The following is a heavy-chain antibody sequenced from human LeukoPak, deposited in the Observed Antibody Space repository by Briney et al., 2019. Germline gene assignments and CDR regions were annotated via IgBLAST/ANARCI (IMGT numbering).Heavy chain of an antibody. CDR1: GFTFSNFG. CDR3: ARDLGIAASDY. V-gene: IGHV3-30*02. CDR2: IRYDGSND. D-gene: IGHD6-25*01. J-gene: IGHJ4*02. Sequence: GGSLRLSCAASGFTFSNFGMHWVRQAPGKGLEWLAFIRYDGSNDYYADSVKGRFTISRDSSKNTLYLQMNSLRAEDTAVYYCARDLGIAASDYWGQGTLVTVSS.